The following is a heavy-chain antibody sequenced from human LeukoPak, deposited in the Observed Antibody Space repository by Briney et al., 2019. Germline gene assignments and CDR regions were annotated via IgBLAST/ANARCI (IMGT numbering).Heavy chain of an antibody. V-gene: IGHV3-74*01. CDR3: ARAPSEIGGYYPEYFRH. CDR2: VKSDGKT. D-gene: IGHD3-22*01. Sequence: GGSLRLSCAASGFTFSSYWMHWVRQAPGKGLVWVSRVKSDGKTNYADSVKGRFAISRDNAKNTVSLQMNSLRAEDTGVYYCARAPSEIGGYYPEYFRHWGQGTLVTVSS. J-gene: IGHJ1*01. CDR1: GFTFSSYW.